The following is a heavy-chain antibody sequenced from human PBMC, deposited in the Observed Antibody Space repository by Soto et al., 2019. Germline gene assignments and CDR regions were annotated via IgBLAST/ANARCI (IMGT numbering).Heavy chain of an antibody. CDR2: IKSKTAGGTR. CDR1: GLSFSYAW. D-gene: IGHD1-7*01. V-gene: IGHV3-15*02. Sequence: EVQLVESGGALVKPGGSLRLSCEVSGLSFSYAWMSWVRQAPGKGLEWVGRIKSKTAGGTRDYAAPVKGRFTISRDDSKNTVFLQMNSLKTEDTAAYYCTTGSGKLGRGVSAIDVWGQGTTVTVSS. CDR3: TTGSGKLGRGVSAIDV. J-gene: IGHJ6*02.